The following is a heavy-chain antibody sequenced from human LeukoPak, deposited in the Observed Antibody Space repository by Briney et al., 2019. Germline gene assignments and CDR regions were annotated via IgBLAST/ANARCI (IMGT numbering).Heavy chain of an antibody. Sequence: PSETLSLTCTVSGVSISSSRYYWGWIRQPPGKGLEWIGSIYYSGSTYYNPSLKSRVTISVDTSRNQFSLKLSSVTAADTAVYYCARGGSRLTTAGDLDYWGQGTLVTVSS. CDR1: GVSISSSRYY. CDR3: ARGGSRLTTAGDLDY. J-gene: IGHJ4*02. D-gene: IGHD3-16*01. V-gene: IGHV4-39*01. CDR2: IYYSGST.